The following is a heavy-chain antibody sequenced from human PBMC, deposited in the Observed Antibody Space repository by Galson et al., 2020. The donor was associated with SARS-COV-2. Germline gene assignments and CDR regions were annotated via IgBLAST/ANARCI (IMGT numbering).Heavy chain of an antibody. V-gene: IGHV3-21*01. J-gene: IGHJ6*02. CDR3: TRDASWARCAMDV. CDR1: GFPFSAYS. Sequence: GGSLRLSCSVSGFPFSAYSMNWVRQAPGKGLEWVSSISSSSTYIYYGDSVKGRFTISRDNAKNSLYLQMNSLRAEDTAVYYCTRDASWARCAMDVWGQGATVTVSS. D-gene: IGHD1-26*01. CDR2: ISSSSTYI.